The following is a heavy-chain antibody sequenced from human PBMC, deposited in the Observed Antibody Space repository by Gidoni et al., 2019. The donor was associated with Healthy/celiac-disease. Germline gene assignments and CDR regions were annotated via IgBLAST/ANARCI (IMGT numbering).Heavy chain of an antibody. J-gene: IGHJ6*02. Sequence: EVQLVESGGGLVKPGGSLRLSCAASGFTFSSYSMNWVRQAPGKGLEWVSSISSSSSYIYYADSVKGRFTISRDNAKNSLYLQMNSLRAEDTAVYYCARRETLVATIRFYYYYGMDVWGQGTTVTVSS. CDR3: ARRETLVATIRFYYYYGMDV. CDR2: ISSSSSYI. D-gene: IGHD5-12*01. V-gene: IGHV3-21*01. CDR1: GFTFSSYS.